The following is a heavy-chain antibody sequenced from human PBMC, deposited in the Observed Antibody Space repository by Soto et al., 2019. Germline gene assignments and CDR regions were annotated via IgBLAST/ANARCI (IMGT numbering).Heavy chain of an antibody. J-gene: IGHJ4*02. D-gene: IGHD2-8*01. V-gene: IGHV4-39*01. CDR1: GDSITTNGYY. Sequence: SATLSITCSVSGDSITTNGYYWGWIRQPPGKGLQWIGNVYSTGSTFSHPSLTSRVFISVDTSKNKFSLRLTSVTAADTAVYYCARSHYTYGLLIDYWGPGIMVTVSS. CDR3: ARSHYTYGLLIDY. CDR2: VYSTGST.